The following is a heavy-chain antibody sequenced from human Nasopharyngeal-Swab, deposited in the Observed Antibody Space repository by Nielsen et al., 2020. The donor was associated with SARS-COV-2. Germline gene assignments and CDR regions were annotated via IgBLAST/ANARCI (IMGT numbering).Heavy chain of an antibody. J-gene: IGHJ6*02. Sequence: GGSLRLSCAASGFTVSSNYMSWVRQAPGKGLEWVSVIYSGGSTYYADSVKGRLTISRDNSKNTLYLQMNSLRAEDTAVYYCARDTPVVPAADYYYGMDVWGQGTTVTVSS. D-gene: IGHD2-2*01. CDR3: ARDTPVVPAADYYYGMDV. CDR2: IYSGGST. CDR1: GFTVSSNY. V-gene: IGHV3-53*01.